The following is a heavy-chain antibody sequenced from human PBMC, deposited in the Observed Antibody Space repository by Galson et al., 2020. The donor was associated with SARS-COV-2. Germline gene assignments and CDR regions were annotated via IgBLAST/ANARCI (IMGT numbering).Heavy chain of an antibody. CDR3: ANRAFCNVSNCYTFVDH. CDR2: VYWDDDT. V-gene: IGHV2-5*02. CDR1: GFSLSTSGVG. Sequence: VSGPTLVKPTQTLTLTCTVSGFSLSTSGVGVGWIRQPPGKALEWLALVYWDDDTRYSPSLKSRLTISKDTSRNQVVLTMTNMDPVDTGTYFCANRAFCNVSNCYTFVDHWGQGALVTVS. D-gene: IGHD2-2*02. J-gene: IGHJ4*02.